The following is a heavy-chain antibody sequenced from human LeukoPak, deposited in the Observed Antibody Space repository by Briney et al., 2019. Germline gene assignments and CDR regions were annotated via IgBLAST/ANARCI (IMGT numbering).Heavy chain of an antibody. CDR3: AGTMVRGVIITAFDY. CDR1: GGSISSYY. D-gene: IGHD3-10*01. CDR2: IYYSGST. V-gene: IGHV4-59*08. Sequence: SETLSLTCTVSGGSISSYYWSWIRQPPGKGPEWIGYIYYSGSTNYNPSLKSRVTISVDTPKNQFSLKLSSVTAADTAVYYCAGTMVRGVIITAFDYWGQGTLVTVSS. J-gene: IGHJ4*02.